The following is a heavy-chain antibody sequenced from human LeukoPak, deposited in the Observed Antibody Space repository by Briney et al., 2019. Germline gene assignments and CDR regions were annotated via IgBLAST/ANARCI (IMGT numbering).Heavy chain of an antibody. J-gene: IGHJ4*02. V-gene: IGHV3-11*04. D-gene: IGHD4-23*01. CDR3: ARAPPYGGNSVVDY. CDR2: ISSSGSTI. Sequence: GGSLRLSCAASGFTFSDYYMSWIRQAPGKGLEWVSYISSSGSTIYYADSVKGRFTISRDNAKHSLYLQMNSLRAEDTAVYYCARAPPYGGNSVVDYWGQGTLVTVSS. CDR1: GFTFSDYY.